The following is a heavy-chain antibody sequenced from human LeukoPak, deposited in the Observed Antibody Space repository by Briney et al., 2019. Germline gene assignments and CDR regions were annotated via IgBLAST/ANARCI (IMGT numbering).Heavy chain of an antibody. CDR1: GGSISSGDYY. D-gene: IGHD5-12*01. CDR2: IYYSGST. Sequence: PSETLSLTCTVSGGSISSGDYYWSWIRQPPGKGLEWIGYIYYSGSTYYNPSLKSRVTISVDTSKNQFSLKLSSVTAADTAVYYCASAQRYSGYVYYYYGMDVWGQGTTVTVSS. J-gene: IGHJ6*02. CDR3: ASAQRYSGYVYYYYGMDV. V-gene: IGHV4-30-4*01.